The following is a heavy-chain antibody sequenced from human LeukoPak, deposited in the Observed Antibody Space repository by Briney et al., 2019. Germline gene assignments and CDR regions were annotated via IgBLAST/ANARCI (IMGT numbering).Heavy chain of an antibody. D-gene: IGHD6-6*01. CDR2: ISAYNGNT. V-gene: IGHV1-18*01. J-gene: IGHJ6*02. CDR3: ARAFVVPYYYYGMDV. CDR1: GYTFTSYG. Sequence: ASVRVSCKASGYTFTSYGSSWVRQAPGQGLEWMGWISAYNGNTNYAQKLQGRVTMTTDTSTSTAYMELRSLRSDDTAVYYCARAFVVPYYYYGMDVWGQGTTVTVSS.